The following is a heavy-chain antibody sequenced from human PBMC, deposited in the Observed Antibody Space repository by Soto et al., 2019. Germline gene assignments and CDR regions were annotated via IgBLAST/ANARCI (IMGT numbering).Heavy chain of an antibody. CDR1: AGSISKFY. V-gene: IGHV4-4*07. Sequence: KPSETLSLTCNVSAGSISKFYWAWIRKTAGNGLEWMGRVYATGTTDYNPSLRSRVAMSVDISKKTFSLRLRSVTGADSGVYYCVRDGSKSLRDWFDPWGQGILVTVSS. CDR3: VRDGSKSLRDWFDP. CDR2: VYATGTT. J-gene: IGHJ5*02.